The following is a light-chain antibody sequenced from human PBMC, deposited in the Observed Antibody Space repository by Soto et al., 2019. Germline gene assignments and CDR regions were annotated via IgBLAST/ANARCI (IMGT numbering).Light chain of an antibody. CDR2: AAS. Sequence: DIQMTQSPSSLSASVGDRVTITCRASQGISNYLAWFQQKPGKVPKLLIYAASTLQSGFPSLFSGSGSGTDFTRTISSLQPEDVATYYCQKYNSAPLTFGGGTKVEIK. CDR3: QKYNSAPLT. J-gene: IGKJ4*01. CDR1: QGISNY. V-gene: IGKV1-27*01.